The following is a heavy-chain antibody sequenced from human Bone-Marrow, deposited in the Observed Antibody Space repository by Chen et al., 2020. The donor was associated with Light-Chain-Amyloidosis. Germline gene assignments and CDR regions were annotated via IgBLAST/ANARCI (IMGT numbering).Heavy chain of an antibody. CDR2: VFHSGST. V-gene: IGHV4-38-2*02. D-gene: IGHD1-26*01. J-gene: IGHJ4*02. CDR1: NYSISNGFF. CDR3: ARCVGATPFDY. Sequence: QVQLQESGPGLVKPSETLSLLCTVSNYSISNGFFWGWIRQAPGKGLEWIGSVFHSGSTVYNPSLKSRATVSMDTSKNQFSLKLTSVTAADSAVYYCARCVGATPFDYWGPGTLVTVSS.